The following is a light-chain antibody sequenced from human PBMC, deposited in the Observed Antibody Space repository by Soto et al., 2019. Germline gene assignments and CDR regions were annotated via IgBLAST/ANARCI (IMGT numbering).Light chain of an antibody. Sequence: EIVLTQSPATLSLSPGERATLSCRASQSVSSYLAWYQQKPGQAPRLLIYDASNRATGIPARFSGSGSGTDFTLTISIIEPEDFAVYYCQQRSNWPPGLTFGGGTKVEIK. CDR2: DAS. CDR3: QQRSNWPPGLT. J-gene: IGKJ4*01. CDR1: QSVSSY. V-gene: IGKV3-11*01.